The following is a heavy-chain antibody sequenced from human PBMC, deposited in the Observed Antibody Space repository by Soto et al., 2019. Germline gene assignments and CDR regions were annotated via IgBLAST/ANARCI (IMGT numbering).Heavy chain of an antibody. CDR2: VYYTGSTST. CDR1: GASINNYY. Sequence: LSLTCSVSGASINNYYWSWIRQPPGKGLEWIGYVYYTGSTSTKYNPSLQSRVAMSVDSSKNQFSLKLTSMTAADTAIYYCAKYRRTDAEGYRLDFWGPGTPVTVSS. CDR3: AKYRRTDAEGYRLDF. D-gene: IGHD5-12*01. V-gene: IGHV4-59*01. J-gene: IGHJ4*02.